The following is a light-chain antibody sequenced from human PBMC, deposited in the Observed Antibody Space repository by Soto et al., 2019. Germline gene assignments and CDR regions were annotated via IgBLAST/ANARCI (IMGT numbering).Light chain of an antibody. Sequence: EIVMTQYPATLSVSPGERATLSCRASQSVSSNLAWYQQKPGQAPRLLIYGASTRATGIPARFSGSRSGTEFTLTISSRQSEDFAVYYCQQYNNWPYTVGQGTKLEIK. CDR2: GAS. CDR1: QSVSSN. CDR3: QQYNNWPYT. V-gene: IGKV3-15*01. J-gene: IGKJ2*01.